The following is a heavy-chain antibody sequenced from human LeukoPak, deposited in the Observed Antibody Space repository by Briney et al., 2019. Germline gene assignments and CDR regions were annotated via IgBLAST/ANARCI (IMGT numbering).Heavy chain of an antibody. V-gene: IGHV3-7*01. D-gene: IGHD6-13*01. CDR3: AKEPPGIAAADNY. CDR1: GFTFTDYW. Sequence: GGSLRLSCAASGFTFTDYWMSWVRQAPGKGLEWVANIKRDGSEKYYVDSVKGRFTTSRDNAKNSLYLQMNSLRTEDTAVYYCAKEPPGIAAADNYWGQGTLVTVSS. J-gene: IGHJ4*02. CDR2: IKRDGSEK.